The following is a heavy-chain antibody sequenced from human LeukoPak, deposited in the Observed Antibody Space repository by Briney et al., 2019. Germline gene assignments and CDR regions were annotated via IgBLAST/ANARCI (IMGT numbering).Heavy chain of an antibody. V-gene: IGHV3-74*01. CDR2: INSDGSGT. J-gene: IGHJ5*02. Sequence: GGSLRLSCAASGFTFSRYRMHWVRHGPGEGLEWVSCINSDGSGTTYADSVKGRFTISRDNAKDTLHLQMDSLRAEDTAVYYCARASMASPTTGNWFDPWGQGTLVTVSS. CDR1: GFTFSRYR. CDR3: ARASMASPTTGNWFDP. D-gene: IGHD1-1*01.